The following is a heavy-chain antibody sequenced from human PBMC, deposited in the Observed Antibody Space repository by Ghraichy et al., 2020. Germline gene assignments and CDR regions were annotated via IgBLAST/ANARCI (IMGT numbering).Heavy chain of an antibody. J-gene: IGHJ6*02. Sequence: GESLNISCEVSGFTFDNHAMHWVRQVPGKGLEWVSLISGDGVNTYYGDSVKGRFTISRDNNKNSLFLQMNRLTTEDTALYYCAKGRFCTGGSCYAETGEYYGVDVWGQGTTVTVSS. V-gene: IGHV3-43*02. CDR2: ISGDGVNT. CDR1: GFTFDNHA. CDR3: AKGRFCTGGSCYAETGEYYGVDV. D-gene: IGHD2-15*01.